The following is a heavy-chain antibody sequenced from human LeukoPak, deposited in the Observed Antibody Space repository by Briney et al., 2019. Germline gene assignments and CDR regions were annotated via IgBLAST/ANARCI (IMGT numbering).Heavy chain of an antibody. CDR2: IYPGDSDT. V-gene: IGHV5-51*01. CDR1: GYSFTSYW. Sequence: GESLKISCKGSGYSFTSYWIGWVRQMPGQGLEGMGIIYPGDSDTRYSPSFQGQVTISAAKSISTAYLQWSSLTASDTAMYYCARQMLKISYAFDIWGQGTMVTVSS. J-gene: IGHJ3*02. CDR3: ARQMLKISYAFDI. D-gene: IGHD2-15*01.